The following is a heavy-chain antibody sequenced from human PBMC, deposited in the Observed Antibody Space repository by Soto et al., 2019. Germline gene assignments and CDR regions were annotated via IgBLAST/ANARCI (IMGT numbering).Heavy chain of an antibody. J-gene: IGHJ4*02. CDR2: IYYSGST. CDR3: ARDFKRYSSSRGRLEY. D-gene: IGHD6-6*01. V-gene: IGHV4-30-4*01. Sequence: PSETLSLTCTVSGDSISSGDYYWSWIRHPPGKGLEWIGLIYYSGSTHYNPSLKSRLIISVNTSKNQFSLKLTSATAADTAVYYCARDFKRYSSSRGRLEYWGQGSLVAVYS. CDR1: GDSISSGDYY.